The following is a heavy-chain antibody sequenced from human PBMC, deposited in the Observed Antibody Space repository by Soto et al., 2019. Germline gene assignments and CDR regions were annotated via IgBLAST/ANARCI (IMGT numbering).Heavy chain of an antibody. J-gene: IGHJ4*02. V-gene: IGHV3-15*01. CDR1: GFTFSNTW. CDR2: IKSETDGGTT. CDR3: TTAAALG. D-gene: IGHD6-13*01. Sequence: EVQLVESGGGLVKPGGSLRLSCAASGFTFSNTWMSWVRQSPGKGLEWVGRIKSETDGGTTDYAAPVKGRFTISRDDSKNTLYLQMNSLKTEDAAVYYCTTAAALGWGQGTLVTVSS.